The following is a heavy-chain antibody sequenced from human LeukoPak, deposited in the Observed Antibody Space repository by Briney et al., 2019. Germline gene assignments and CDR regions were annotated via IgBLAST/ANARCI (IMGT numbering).Heavy chain of an antibody. D-gene: IGHD3-22*01. Sequence: GASVKVSCKASGYSFTDYFIHWVRQAPGQGLEWMGWINPNSGGTNYAQKFQGRVTMTRDTSISTAYMELSRLTSDDTAFYYCARGSYDSSDFEYFHHWGQGALLTVSS. CDR3: ARGSYDSSDFEYFHH. J-gene: IGHJ1*01. V-gene: IGHV1-2*02. CDR1: GYSFTDYF. CDR2: INPNSGGT.